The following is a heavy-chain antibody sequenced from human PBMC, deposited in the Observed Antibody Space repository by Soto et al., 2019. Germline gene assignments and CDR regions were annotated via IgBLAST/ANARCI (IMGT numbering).Heavy chain of an antibody. J-gene: IGHJ4*02. CDR2: VYYSGTT. CDR1: GCSVSTKTIY. D-gene: IGHD4-17*01. V-gene: IGHV4-61*01. CDR3: ARTTAVPNTLRSRYFFDY. Sequence: KAXGTLSLTCSVSGCSVSTKTIYWSWLRAPPGQRLEWIGYVYYSGTTNYNPSRKSRVTISVDLSKNQFSLRLSAVTTADTALYYCARTTAVPNTLRSRYFFDYWGQGTLVTVSS.